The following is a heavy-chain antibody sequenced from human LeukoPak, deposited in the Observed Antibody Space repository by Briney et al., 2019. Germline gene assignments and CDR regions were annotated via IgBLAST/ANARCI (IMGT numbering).Heavy chain of an antibody. Sequence: PGGSLRLSCAASGFSFSNYAMSWVRQSPGKGLEWVSSISSSSSYIYYADSVKGRFTISRDNAKNSLYLQMNSLRAEDTAVYYCARDRGSYRIDYWGQGTLVTVSS. D-gene: IGHD1-26*01. CDR2: ISSSSSYI. J-gene: IGHJ4*02. V-gene: IGHV3-21*01. CDR3: ARDRGSYRIDY. CDR1: GFSFSNYA.